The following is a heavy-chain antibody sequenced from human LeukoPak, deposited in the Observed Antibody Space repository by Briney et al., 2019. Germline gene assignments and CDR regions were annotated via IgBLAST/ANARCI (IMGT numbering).Heavy chain of an antibody. CDR1: GGTLSSYA. CDR2: IIPIFGTA. Sequence: SVKVSCKASGGTLSSYAISWVRQAPGQGLEWMGGIIPIFGTANYAQKFQGRVTITADESTSTAYMELSSLRSEDTAVYYCARGTRSRYSYGYYYYGMDVWGQGTTVTVSS. CDR3: ARGTRSRYSYGYYYYGMDV. D-gene: IGHD5-18*01. V-gene: IGHV1-69*13. J-gene: IGHJ6*02.